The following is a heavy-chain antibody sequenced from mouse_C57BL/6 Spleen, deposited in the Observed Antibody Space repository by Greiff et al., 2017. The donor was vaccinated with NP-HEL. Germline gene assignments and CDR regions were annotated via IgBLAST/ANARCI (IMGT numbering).Heavy chain of an antibody. CDR2: IDPANGNT. Sequence: VQLQQSVAELVRPGASVKLSCTASGFNIKNTYMHWVKQRPEQGLEWIGRIDPANGNTKYAPKFQGKATITADTPSHTAYLQLSSLTSEDTAIYYCARSGTAQATVFDYWGQGTTLTVSS. CDR1: GFNIKNTY. J-gene: IGHJ2*01. V-gene: IGHV14-3*01. CDR3: ARSGTAQATVFDY. D-gene: IGHD3-2*02.